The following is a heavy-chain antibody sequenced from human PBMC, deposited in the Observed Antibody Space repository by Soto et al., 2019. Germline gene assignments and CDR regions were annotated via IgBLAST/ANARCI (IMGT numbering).Heavy chain of an antibody. D-gene: IGHD2-2*01. Sequence: EVQLLESGGGLVQPGGSLRLSCAASGFTFSSYAMSWVRQAPGKGLEWVSVISGSGDTTNYADSVKDRFTISRDNSKNSLYLQLNSLRVEDTAIYYCAKSSSWAHYYYMDVWGKGTTVTVS. V-gene: IGHV3-23*01. CDR1: GFTFSSYA. CDR3: AKSSSWAHYYYMDV. CDR2: ISGSGDTT. J-gene: IGHJ6*03.